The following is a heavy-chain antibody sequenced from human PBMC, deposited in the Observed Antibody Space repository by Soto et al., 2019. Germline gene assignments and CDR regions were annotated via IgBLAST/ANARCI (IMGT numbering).Heavy chain of an antibody. J-gene: IGHJ4*02. V-gene: IGHV3-30*18. CDR3: AKVGWHGSGSATFDY. Sequence: QVQLVESGGDVVQPGRSLRLSCAASGFTFSSYGMHWVRQAPGKGLEWVAAIAYDGSNKYYGDSVEGRFTISRDTSKNTLYLQMNGLRPEDTAVYYCAKVGWHGSGSATFDYWGQGTLVTVSS. D-gene: IGHD3-10*01. CDR1: GFTFSSYG. CDR2: IAYDGSNK.